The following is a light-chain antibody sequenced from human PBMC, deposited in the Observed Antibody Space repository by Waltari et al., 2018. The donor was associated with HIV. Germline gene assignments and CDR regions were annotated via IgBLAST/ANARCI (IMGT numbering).Light chain of an antibody. CDR1: RSNIGAGYF. V-gene: IGLV1-40*01. CDR3: QSYGSSLRASV. J-gene: IGLJ2*01. CDR2: RAI. Sequence: QSALTQPPSVSGAPGQRVTISCTGNRSNIGAGYFVHWYQHLPGPAPKLLVYRAINRPSGVPDRFSGAKSGTSASLVITGLQAEDEAEYDGQSYGSSLRASVVGGGTKLTVL.